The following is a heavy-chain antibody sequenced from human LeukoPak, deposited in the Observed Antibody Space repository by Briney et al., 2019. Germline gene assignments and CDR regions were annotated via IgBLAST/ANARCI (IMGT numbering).Heavy chain of an antibody. J-gene: IGHJ4*02. D-gene: IGHD4-11*01. V-gene: IGHV4-59*08. CDR2: IFYSGST. CDR3: ARHDYSNPRVDY. Sequence: SETLSLTCTVSGGSIHSYYWSWIRQPPGKGLEWIGYIFYSGSTNYNPSLKSRVTISVDTSKNQFSLKLSSVTAADPAVYYCARHDYSNPRVDYWGQGTLVTVSS. CDR1: GGSIHSYY.